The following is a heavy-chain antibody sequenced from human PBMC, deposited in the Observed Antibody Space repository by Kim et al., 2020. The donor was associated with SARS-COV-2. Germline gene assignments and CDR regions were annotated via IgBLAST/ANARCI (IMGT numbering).Heavy chain of an antibody. V-gene: IGHV3-7*04. CDR3: VRYGMDV. Sequence: GAEKSNGDSVKGRFTISRDNAKNSLHLQMNGLRAEDTAVYYCVRYGMDVWGQGTTVTVSS. CDR2: GAEK. J-gene: IGHJ6*02.